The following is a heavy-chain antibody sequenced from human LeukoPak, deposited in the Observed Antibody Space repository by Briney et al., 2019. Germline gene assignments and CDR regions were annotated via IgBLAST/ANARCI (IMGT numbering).Heavy chain of an antibody. J-gene: IGHJ6*03. D-gene: IGHD5-18*01. V-gene: IGHV4-61*02. CDR2: IYTSGST. CDR3: ARCDTAMETGGYYYYYMDV. CDR1: GGSISSGSYY. Sequence: PSQTLSLTCTVSGGSISSGSYYWSWIRQPAGKGLEWIGRIYTSGSTNYNPSLKSRVTISVDTSKNQFSLKLSSVTAADTAVYYCARCDTAMETGGYYYYYMDVWGKGTTVTVSS.